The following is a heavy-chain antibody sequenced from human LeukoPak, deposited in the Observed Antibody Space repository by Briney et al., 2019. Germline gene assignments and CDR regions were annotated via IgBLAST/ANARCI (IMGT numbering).Heavy chain of an antibody. D-gene: IGHD3-10*01. CDR2: ISPNSGGT. J-gene: IGHJ4*02. Sequence: GASVKVSCKASGFTFSGYYMHWVRQAPGQGLEWMAWISPNSGGTNYVQKVQGRVTVTRDTSISTDYMEINGLTSDDTPLYYCAREPSGSGGYDYWGQGTLVTVSS. V-gene: IGHV1-2*02. CDR3: AREPSGSGGYDY. CDR1: GFTFSGYY.